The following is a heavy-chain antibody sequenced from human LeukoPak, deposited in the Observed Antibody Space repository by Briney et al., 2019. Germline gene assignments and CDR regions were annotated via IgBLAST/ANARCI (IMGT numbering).Heavy chain of an antibody. D-gene: IGHD6-13*01. Sequence: SETLSLTCTVSGGSISSYYWRWIRQPAGKGLEWIGRIYTSGSTNYNPSLKSRVTMSVDTSKNQFSLKLSSVTAADTAVYYCARGGRVAAGNNWFDPWGQGTLVTVSS. V-gene: IGHV4-4*07. J-gene: IGHJ5*02. CDR2: IYTSGST. CDR1: GGSISSYY. CDR3: ARGGRVAAGNNWFDP.